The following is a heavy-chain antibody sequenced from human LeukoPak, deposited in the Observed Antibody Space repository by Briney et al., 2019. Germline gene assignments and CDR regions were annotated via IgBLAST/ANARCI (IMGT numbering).Heavy chain of an antibody. V-gene: IGHV3-15*01. CDR2: IKSKTDGGTT. CDR3: TTKGITIFGVAIDY. D-gene: IGHD3-3*01. CDR1: GFAFSNAW. J-gene: IGHJ4*02. Sequence: GGALRLSCAAAGFAFSNAWISWGRQAPGKGLEWVVRIKSKTDGGTTDYAAPVKGRFTISRDDSKNTLYLQMNSLNTEDTAVYYGTTKGITIFGVAIDYSGQGTRVTVTS.